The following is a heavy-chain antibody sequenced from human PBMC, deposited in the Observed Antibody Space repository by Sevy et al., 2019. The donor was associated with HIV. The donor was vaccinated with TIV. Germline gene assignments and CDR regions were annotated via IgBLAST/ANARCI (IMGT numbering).Heavy chain of an antibody. V-gene: IGHV3-21*06. J-gene: IGHJ4*02. Sequence: GGSLRLSCAASGFTFNNYNMNWVRQAPGKGLEWVSSLSGSSNYIYYAESLKGRFIISRDNAKDTLYLQMNSLRAEDTAVYFCARDRRTLNYYGSSGYNYYFDYWGQGTLVTVSS. CDR2: LSGSSNYI. CDR1: GFTFNNYN. CDR3: ARDRRTLNYYGSSGYNYYFDY. D-gene: IGHD3-22*01.